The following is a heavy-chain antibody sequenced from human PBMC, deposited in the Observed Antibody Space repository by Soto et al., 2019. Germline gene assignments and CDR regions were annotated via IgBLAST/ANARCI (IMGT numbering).Heavy chain of an antibody. J-gene: IGHJ4*02. CDR1: GTSISNSNW. CDR2: IYHSGTT. Sequence: QVQLQESGPGLVEPSGTLSLTCAVSGTSISNSNWWSWVRQSPGKGLEWIGEIYHSGTTNCNPSLKSRLTISVDKSKNQFFLRLTSVTAEDTAVYYCAVPGAGDFDYWGQGTLVTVSS. CDR3: AVPGAGDFDY. D-gene: IGHD6-13*01. V-gene: IGHV4-4*02.